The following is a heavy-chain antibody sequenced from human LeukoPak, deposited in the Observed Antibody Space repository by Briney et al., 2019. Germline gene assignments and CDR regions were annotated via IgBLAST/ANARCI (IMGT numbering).Heavy chain of an antibody. Sequence: PGGSLRLSCAASGFTVSSNYMSWVRQAPGKGLEWVSVIYSGGSTYYADSVKGRFTISRDNSKNTLYLQMNSLRAEDTAVYYCARDGTRDSSGWYDYYYGMDVWGQGTTVTVSS. CDR1: GFTVSSNY. D-gene: IGHD6-19*01. V-gene: IGHV3-53*01. CDR3: ARDGTRDSSGWYDYYYGMDV. J-gene: IGHJ6*02. CDR2: IYSGGST.